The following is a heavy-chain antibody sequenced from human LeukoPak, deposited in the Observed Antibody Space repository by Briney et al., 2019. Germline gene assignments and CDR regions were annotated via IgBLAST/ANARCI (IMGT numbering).Heavy chain of an antibody. Sequence: SETLSLTCAVSGYSISSGYQWSWIRQSPGKGLEWIGIIYHSGGAHYNPSLKSRVTVSGETSKNQFSLKMYSVTAADTAVYYCARDPRWLTPACTSTTCYENYFDPWGQGNLVTVSS. V-gene: IGHV4-38-2*02. CDR1: GYSISSGYQ. J-gene: IGHJ5*02. D-gene: IGHD2-2*01. CDR3: ARDPRWLTPACTSTTCYENYFDP. CDR2: IYHSGGA.